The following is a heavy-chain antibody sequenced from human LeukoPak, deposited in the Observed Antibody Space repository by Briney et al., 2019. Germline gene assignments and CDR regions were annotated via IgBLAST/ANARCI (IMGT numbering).Heavy chain of an antibody. V-gene: IGHV4-4*07. CDR2: IYNTGST. D-gene: IGHD6-6*01. J-gene: IGHJ4*02. Sequence: SETLSLTRTVSGGSINNYYWSWIRQPAGKGLEWIGRIYNTGSTNYNPSLRSRVTMSVDTSKNQFSLKLTSVTAADTAVYYCARTSSFDYWGQGTLVTVSS. CDR1: GGSINNYY. CDR3: ARTSSFDY.